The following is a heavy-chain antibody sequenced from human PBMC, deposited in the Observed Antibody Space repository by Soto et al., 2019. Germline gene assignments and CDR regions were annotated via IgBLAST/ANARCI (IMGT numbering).Heavy chain of an antibody. D-gene: IGHD6-6*01. Sequence: EVQLVESGGGLVQPGGSLRLSCAASGFTFSSYWMSWVRQAPGKGLEWEANIKQDGSEKYYVDSVKGRFTISRDNAKNSLYLQMNSLRAEDTAVYYCARSIAARLNWFDPWGQGTLVTVSS. CDR3: ARSIAARLNWFDP. CDR1: GFTFSSYW. V-gene: IGHV3-7*01. CDR2: IKQDGSEK. J-gene: IGHJ5*02.